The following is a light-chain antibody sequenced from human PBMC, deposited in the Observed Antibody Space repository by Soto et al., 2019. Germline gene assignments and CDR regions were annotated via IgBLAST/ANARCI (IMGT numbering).Light chain of an antibody. CDR2: EVS. CDR3: ASYTSSSTSVI. Sequence: QSVLTQPASVSGSPGQSITISCTGTSSDVGGYKYVSWYQQHPDKAPKLIIFEVSNRPSGISSRFSGSKSGNTASLTISGLQAEDEAHYYCASYTSSSTSVIFGRGTKLTVL. J-gene: IGLJ2*01. CDR1: SSDVGGYKY. V-gene: IGLV2-14*01.